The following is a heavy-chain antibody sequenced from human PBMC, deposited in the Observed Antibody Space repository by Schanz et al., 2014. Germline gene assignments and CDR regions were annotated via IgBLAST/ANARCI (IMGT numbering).Heavy chain of an antibody. CDR2: IGYDGSEK. V-gene: IGHV3-33*01. Sequence: VQLVESGGGLVQPGGSLRLSCATSGLNFDYYGMNWVRQAPGKGLEWVANIGYDGSEKYYVDSVKGRFTISRDNSKDTLYLQMSGLTPEDTAVYYCARGRTFDYWGQGTLVTVSS. J-gene: IGHJ4*02. CDR3: ARGRTFDY. CDR1: GLNFDYYG.